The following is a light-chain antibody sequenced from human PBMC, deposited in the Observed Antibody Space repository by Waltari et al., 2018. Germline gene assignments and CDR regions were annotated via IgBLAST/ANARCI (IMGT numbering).Light chain of an antibody. CDR1: SSNIGTHS. V-gene: IGLV1-44*01. CDR2: SDY. Sequence: QTVLTQSPSASGTPGQRVTFSCSGSSSNIGTHSVKWFQQVPGTTPNLRIYSDYKRPSGVPDRFSASKSGTSASLAISGLQSEDEADYYCAVWDDSLKSWVFGGGTKLTVL. J-gene: IGLJ3*02. CDR3: AVWDDSLKSWV.